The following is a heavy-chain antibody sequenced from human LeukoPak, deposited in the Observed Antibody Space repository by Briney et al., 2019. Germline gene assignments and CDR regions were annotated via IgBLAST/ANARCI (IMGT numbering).Heavy chain of an antibody. Sequence: GRSLRLSCAASGFTFSSYGMHWVRQAPGKGLEWVAVISYDGSNKYYADSVKGRFTISRDNSKNTLYLQMNSLRAEDTAVYYCAGSWSPYDAFDIWGQGTMVSVSS. D-gene: IGHD6-13*01. V-gene: IGHV3-30*03. CDR2: ISYDGSNK. J-gene: IGHJ3*02. CDR1: GFTFSSYG. CDR3: AGSWSPYDAFDI.